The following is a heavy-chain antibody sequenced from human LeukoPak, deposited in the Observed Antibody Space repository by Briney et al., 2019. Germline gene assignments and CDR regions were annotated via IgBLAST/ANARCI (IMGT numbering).Heavy chain of an antibody. CDR1: GFTFSSYA. D-gene: IGHD2-2*02. CDR3: ARHVRVPAAIQIDAFDI. V-gene: IGHV3-30-3*01. J-gene: IGHJ3*02. Sequence: GGSLRLSCAASGFTFSSYAMHWVRQAPGKGLEWVAVISYDGSNKYYADSVKGRFTISRDNSKNTLYLQMNSLRAEDTAVYYCARHVRVPAAIQIDAFDIWGQGTMVTVSS. CDR2: ISYDGSNK.